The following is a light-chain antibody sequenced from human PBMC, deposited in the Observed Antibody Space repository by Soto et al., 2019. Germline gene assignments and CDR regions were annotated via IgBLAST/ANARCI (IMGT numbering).Light chain of an antibody. V-gene: IGLV1-44*01. CDR3: AAWDDSLNGPVV. CDR1: SSNIGSNT. Sequence: QSVVTQPPSASGTPGQRVTISCSGSSSNIGSNTVNWYQQLPGTAPKLLIYSNNQRPSGVPDRFSGSKSGTSASLAISGLQSEDEADYYYAAWDDSLNGPVVFGGGTKVTVL. J-gene: IGLJ2*01. CDR2: SNN.